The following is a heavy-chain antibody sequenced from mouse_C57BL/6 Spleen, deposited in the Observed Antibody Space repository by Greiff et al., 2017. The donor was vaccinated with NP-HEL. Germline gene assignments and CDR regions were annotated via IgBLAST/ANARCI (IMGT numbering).Heavy chain of an antibody. Sequence: VKLMESGPGLVAPSQSLSITCTVSGFSLTSYGVHWVRQPPGKGLEWLVVIWSDGSTTYNSALKSRLSISKDNSKSQVFLKMNSLQTDDTSMYYCAISTVVAPYYAMDYWGQGTSVTVSS. CDR1: GFSLTSYG. CDR2: IWSDGST. V-gene: IGHV2-6*03. J-gene: IGHJ4*01. CDR3: AISTVVAPYYAMDY. D-gene: IGHD1-1*01.